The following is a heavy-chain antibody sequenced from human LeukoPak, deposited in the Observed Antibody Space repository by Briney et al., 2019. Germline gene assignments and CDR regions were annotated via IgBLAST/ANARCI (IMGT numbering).Heavy chain of an antibody. CDR2: ISPDSVEK. V-gene: IGHV1-2*02. D-gene: IGHD3-3*01. CDR1: GYTFSDYY. Sequence: ASVKVSCKASGYTFSDYYMHWVRQAPAQGLEWMAWISPDSVEKKYAQKFQGRVTMTRDTSISTAYMELSRLTSDDTAVYYCARKRGVGVDTNAFDIWGQGTMVTVSS. CDR3: ARKRGVGVDTNAFDI. J-gene: IGHJ3*02.